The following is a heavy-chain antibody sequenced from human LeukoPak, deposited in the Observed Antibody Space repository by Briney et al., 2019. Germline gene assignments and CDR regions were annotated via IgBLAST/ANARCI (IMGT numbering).Heavy chain of an antibody. CDR1: GFTFSSYA. CDR2: ISGSGGST. Sequence: AGGSLRLSCAASGFTFSSYAMSWVRQAPGKGLEWVSAISGSGGSTYYADSVKGRFTISRDNSKNTLYPQMNSLRAEDTAVYYCAKRVSSNYGGYYYYMDVWGKGATVTVSS. J-gene: IGHJ6*03. V-gene: IGHV3-23*01. D-gene: IGHD4-11*01. CDR3: AKRVSSNYGGYYYYMDV.